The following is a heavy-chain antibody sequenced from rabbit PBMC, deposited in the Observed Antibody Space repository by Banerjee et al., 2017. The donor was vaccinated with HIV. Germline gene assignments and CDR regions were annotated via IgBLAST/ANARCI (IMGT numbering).Heavy chain of an antibody. D-gene: IGHD4-2*01. J-gene: IGHJ4*01. CDR2: INTSSGNT. Sequence: LVKPEGSLTLTCTASGFSFSSYGVSWVRQAPGKGLEWIACINTSSGNTVYATWAKGRFSISKTSSTTVSLQMTTLTAADTATYFCARSYAGVIGWNFNLWGPGTLVTVS. V-gene: IGHV1S45*01. CDR1: GFSFSSYG. CDR3: ARSYAGVIGWNFNL.